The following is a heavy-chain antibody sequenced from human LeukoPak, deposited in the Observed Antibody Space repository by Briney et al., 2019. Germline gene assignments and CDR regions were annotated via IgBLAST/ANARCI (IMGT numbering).Heavy chain of an antibody. CDR1: GYSFTSYW. V-gene: IGHV5-51*01. CDR2: IYPGDSDT. J-gene: IGHJ4*02. D-gene: IGHD6-13*01. CDR3: ARQRGANSNWYGIDF. Sequence: HGESLKISCKGSGYSFTSYWIAWVRQMPGKGLDWMGIIYPGDSDTRYSPSFQGQVTISADKSINTAYLQWSSLKASDTAMYYCARQRGANSNWYGIDFWGQGTLVTVSS.